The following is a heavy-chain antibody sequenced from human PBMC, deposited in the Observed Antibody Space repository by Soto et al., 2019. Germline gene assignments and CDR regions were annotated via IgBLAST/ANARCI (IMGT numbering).Heavy chain of an antibody. D-gene: IGHD2-2*02. J-gene: IGHJ4*02. V-gene: IGHV4-30-2*01. Sequence: PSETLSLTCAVSGGSISSGGYSWSWIRQPPGKGLEWIGYIHHSGSTYYNPSLKSRVTISVDRSKNQFSLKLSSVTAADTAVYYCARSRYCSSTSCYNQVRQLALFDYWGQGTLVTVSS. CDR2: IHHSGST. CDR3: ARSRYCSSTSCYNQVRQLALFDY. CDR1: GGSISSGGYS.